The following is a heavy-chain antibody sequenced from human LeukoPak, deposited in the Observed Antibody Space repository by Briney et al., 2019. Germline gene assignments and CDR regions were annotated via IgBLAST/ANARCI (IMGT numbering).Heavy chain of an antibody. D-gene: IGHD3-22*01. CDR1: GGFFSGYY. CDR2: INHSGST. J-gene: IGHJ4*02. V-gene: IGHV4-34*01. CDR3: ASDSSGYYPFDY. Sequence: SETLSLTCAVYGGFFSGYYWSWIRQPPGKGLEWIGEINHSGSTNYNPSLKSRVTLSVDTSKNQFSLKLSSVTAADTAVYYCASDSSGYYPFDYWGQGTLVTVSS.